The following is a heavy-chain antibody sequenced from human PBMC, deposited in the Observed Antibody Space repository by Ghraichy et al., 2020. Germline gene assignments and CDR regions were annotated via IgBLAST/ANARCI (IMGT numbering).Heavy chain of an antibody. D-gene: IGHD1-26*01. CDR1: GGSISSSSYY. J-gene: IGHJ5*02. CDR2: IYYSGST. V-gene: IGHV4-39*01. Sequence: SETLSLTCTVSGGSISSSSYYWGWIRQPPGKGLEWIGSIYYSGSTYYNPSLKSRVTISVDTSKNQFSLKLSSVTAADTAVYYCARQVRGATTSFWFDPWGQGTLVTVSS. CDR3: ARQVRGATTSFWFDP.